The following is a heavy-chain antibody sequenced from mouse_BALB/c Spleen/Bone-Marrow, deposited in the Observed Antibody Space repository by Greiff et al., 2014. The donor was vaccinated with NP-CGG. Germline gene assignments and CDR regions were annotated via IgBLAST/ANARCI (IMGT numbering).Heavy chain of an antibody. CDR2: ISDGGNYS. CDR3: ARSRMRYGAMDH. V-gene: IGHV5-4*02. D-gene: IGHD2-10*02. CDR1: GFTFSDYY. J-gene: IGHJ4*01. Sequence: EVQGVESGGGLVKPGGSLKLSCAASGFTFSDYYIYWLRQTLEKRLEWVATISDGGNYSYYPDSVKGRFTISRDNAKNNLYLQMSSLKSEDTAMYYCARSRMRYGAMDHWGQGTSVTVFS.